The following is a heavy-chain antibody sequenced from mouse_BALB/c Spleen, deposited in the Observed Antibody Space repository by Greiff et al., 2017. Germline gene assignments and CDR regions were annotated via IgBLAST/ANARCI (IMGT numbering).Heavy chain of an antibody. CDR2: IDPANGNT. V-gene: IGHV14-3*02. J-gene: IGHJ3*01. CDR3: PTGLGAY. CDR1: GFNIKDPY. D-gene: IGHD2-4*01. Sequence: VQLQQSGAELVKPGASVKLSCTASGFNIKDPYMHWVKQRPEQGLEWIGRIDPANGNTKYDPKFQGKATITADTSSNTAYLQLSSLTSEDTAVYYCPTGLGAYWGQGTLVTVSA.